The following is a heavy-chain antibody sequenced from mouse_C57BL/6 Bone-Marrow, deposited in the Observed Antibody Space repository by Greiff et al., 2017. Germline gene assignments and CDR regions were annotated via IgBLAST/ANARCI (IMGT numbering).Heavy chain of an antibody. CDR2: INSDGGST. J-gene: IGHJ1*03. D-gene: IGHD1-1*01. CDR3: ARHSVVAPPYWYFDV. Sequence: EVKLVESGGGLVQPGESLKLSCESNEYEFPSHDLSWVRKTQEKRLELVAAINSDGGSTYYPDTMERRFIISRDNTKKTLYLQMSSLRSEDTALYYCARHSVVAPPYWYFDVWGTGTTVTVSS. CDR1: EYEFPSHD. V-gene: IGHV5-2*01.